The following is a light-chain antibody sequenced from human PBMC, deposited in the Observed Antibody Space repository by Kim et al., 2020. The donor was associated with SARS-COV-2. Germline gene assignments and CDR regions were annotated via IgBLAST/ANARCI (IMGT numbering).Light chain of an antibody. J-gene: IGLJ1*01. V-gene: IGLV1-44*01. Sequence: GQKVPISCSGSRSNIGSNTVNWYQQLTGTAPKLLMYSNNQRPSGVPDRFSGSKSGTSASLAISGLQSEDEADYYCAAWDDSLNVYVFGTGTKVTVL. CDR1: RSNIGSNT. CDR2: SNN. CDR3: AAWDDSLNVYV.